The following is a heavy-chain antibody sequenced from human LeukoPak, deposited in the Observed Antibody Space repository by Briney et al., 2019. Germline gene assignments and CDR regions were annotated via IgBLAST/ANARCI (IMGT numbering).Heavy chain of an antibody. CDR3: ARDCTGGSCYSDY. V-gene: IGHV3-23*01. CDR1: GFTFSSYG. J-gene: IGHJ4*02. D-gene: IGHD2-15*01. CDR2: ITSSSGSI. Sequence: GGSLRLSCAASGFTFSSYGMHWVRQAPGKGLVWVSAITSSSGSIYYADSVKGRFTISRDNSKNTLYLQMNSLRAEDTAVYYCARDCTGGSCYSDYWGQGTLVTVSS.